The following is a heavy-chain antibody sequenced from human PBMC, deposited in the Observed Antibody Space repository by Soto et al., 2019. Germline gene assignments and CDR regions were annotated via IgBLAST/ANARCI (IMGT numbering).Heavy chain of an antibody. Sequence: GASVKVSCKASGYTFTSYDINWVRQATGQGLEWMGWMNPNSGNTGYAQKFQGRVTMTRNTSISTAYMELSSLRSEDTAVYYCARVWQQLVPTFDPWGQGTLVTVSS. CDR2: MNPNSGNT. CDR1: GYTFTSYD. CDR3: ARVWQQLVPTFDP. D-gene: IGHD6-13*01. J-gene: IGHJ5*02. V-gene: IGHV1-8*01.